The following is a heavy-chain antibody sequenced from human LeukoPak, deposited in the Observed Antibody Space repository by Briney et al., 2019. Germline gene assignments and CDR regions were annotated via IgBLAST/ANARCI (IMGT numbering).Heavy chain of an antibody. CDR1: GFTFSAYA. CDR2: IGGSGDTT. CDR3: AKCSSGSYYSSGDY. Sequence: GGSLRLSCAVSGFTFSAYAMAWVRQAPGKGLEWVSSIGGSGDTTYYADSVKGRFTISRDTSKNTLYLQMNSLTAEDAAVYYCAKCSSGSYYSSGDYWGQGTLVTASS. J-gene: IGHJ4*02. D-gene: IGHD2-15*01. V-gene: IGHV3-23*01.